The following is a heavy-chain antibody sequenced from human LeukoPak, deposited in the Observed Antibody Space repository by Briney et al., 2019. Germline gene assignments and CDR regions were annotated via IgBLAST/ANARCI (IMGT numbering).Heavy chain of an antibody. J-gene: IGHJ6*02. V-gene: IGHV3-7*01. CDR1: GFTFSSYW. D-gene: IGHD6-19*01. CDR3: AREVPLIAVAPPPYYYYGMDV. Sequence: GGSLRLSCAASGFTFSSYWMSWVRQAPGKGLEWVANIKQDGSEKYYVDSVKGRFTISRDNAKNSLYLQMNSLRAEDTAVYYCAREVPLIAVAPPPYYYYGMDVWGQGTTVTVSS. CDR2: IKQDGSEK.